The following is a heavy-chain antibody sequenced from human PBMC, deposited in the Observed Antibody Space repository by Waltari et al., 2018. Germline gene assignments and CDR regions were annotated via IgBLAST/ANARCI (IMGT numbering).Heavy chain of an antibody. D-gene: IGHD2-21*01. CDR2: IWDDGSNK. V-gene: IGHV3-30*18. CDR3: AKDMDWGGRPDY. CDR1: GFTFSSYG. J-gene: IGHJ4*02. Sequence: QVQLVESGGGVVQPGRSLRLSCAASGFTFSSYGMHWVRQAPGKGLEWVAVIWDDGSNKYYADSVKGRFTISRDNSKNTLYLQMNSLRAEDTAMYYCAKDMDWGGRPDYWGQGTLVTVSS.